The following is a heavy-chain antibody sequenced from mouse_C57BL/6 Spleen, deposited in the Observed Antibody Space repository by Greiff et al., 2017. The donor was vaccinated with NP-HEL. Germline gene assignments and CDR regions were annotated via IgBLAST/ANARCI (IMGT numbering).Heavy chain of an antibody. CDR3: ARGDYGEGAY. D-gene: IGHD1-1*01. J-gene: IGHJ2*01. Sequence: QVQLQQPGAELVRPGSSVKLSCKASGYTFTSYWMDWVKQRPGQGLEWIGNIYPSDSETHYNQKFKDKATLTVDKSSSTAYMQLSSLTSEDSAVYYCARGDYGEGAYWGQGTTLTVSS. CDR2: IYPSDSET. CDR1: GYTFTSYW. V-gene: IGHV1-61*01.